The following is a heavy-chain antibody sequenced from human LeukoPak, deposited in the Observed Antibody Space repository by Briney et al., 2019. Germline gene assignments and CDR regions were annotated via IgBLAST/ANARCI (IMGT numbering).Heavy chain of an antibody. V-gene: IGHV1-2*02. CDR3: ARAQGMVRGGSWFDP. J-gene: IGHJ5*02. CDR1: GYSFADYY. Sequence: ASVKVSCKASGYSFADYYMHWVRQAPGQGLEWMGWIKPNSGGTRSAQKFQGRVTMTRDTSISTAYMELSSLRYDDTAVYYCARAQGMVRGGSWFDPWGQGTLVTVSS. D-gene: IGHD3-10*01. CDR2: IKPNSGGT.